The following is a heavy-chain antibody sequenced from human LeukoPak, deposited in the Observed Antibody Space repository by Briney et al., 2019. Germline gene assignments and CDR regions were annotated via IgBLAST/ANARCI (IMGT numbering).Heavy chain of an antibody. Sequence: GGSLRLSCAASGFTFSSYSMNWVRQAPGKGLEWVSSISSSSSYIYYADSVKGRFTISRDNAKNSLYLQMNSLRAEDTAVYYCAVPGYSYGYYMDVWGKGTTVTVSS. V-gene: IGHV3-21*01. D-gene: IGHD5-18*01. CDR1: GFTFSSYS. CDR3: AVPGYSYGYYMDV. J-gene: IGHJ6*03. CDR2: ISSSSSYI.